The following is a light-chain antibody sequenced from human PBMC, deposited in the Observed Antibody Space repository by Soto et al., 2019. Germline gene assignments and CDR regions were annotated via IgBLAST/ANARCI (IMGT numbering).Light chain of an antibody. CDR1: HSVSSSY. Sequence: EIVLTQSPGTLSLSPWERATLSCRASHSVSSSYLAWYQQKPGQAPRLLIYGASSRATGIPDRFSGSGSGTDFTLTISRLEPEDFAVYYCQQYGSSPTFGGGTKVDI. V-gene: IGKV3-20*01. CDR2: GAS. J-gene: IGKJ4*01. CDR3: QQYGSSPT.